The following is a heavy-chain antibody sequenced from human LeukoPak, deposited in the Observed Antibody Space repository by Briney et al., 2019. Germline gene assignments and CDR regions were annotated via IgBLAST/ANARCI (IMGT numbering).Heavy chain of an antibody. V-gene: IGHV1-2*02. CDR2: INPNSGGT. J-gene: IGHJ4*02. CDR3: ARDYPPIAAAGTNDY. CDR1: GYTFTGYY. Sequence: GASVKVSCKASGYTFTGYYMHWVRQAPGQGLEWMGWINPNSGGTNYAQKLQGRVTMTRDTSISTAYMELSRLRSDDTAVYYCARDYPPIAAAGTNDYWGQGTLVTVSS. D-gene: IGHD6-13*01.